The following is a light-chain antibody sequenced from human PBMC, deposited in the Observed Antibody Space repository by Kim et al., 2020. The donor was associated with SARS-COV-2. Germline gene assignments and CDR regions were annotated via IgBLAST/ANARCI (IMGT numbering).Light chain of an antibody. CDR3: QQRFA. CDR1: QYIGDY. V-gene: IGKV1-33*01. Sequence: DNQMTQYPSFLSASVGDKVTITCQASQYIGDYLNWYPQKPGKAPELLIYDTSNLEGGVPSRFSATKSGTDFTFTISNVQAEDVATYYCQQRFAFGPGTKVDIK. CDR2: DTS. J-gene: IGKJ3*01.